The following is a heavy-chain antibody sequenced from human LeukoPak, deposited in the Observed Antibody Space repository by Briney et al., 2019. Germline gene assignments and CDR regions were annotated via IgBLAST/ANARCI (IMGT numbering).Heavy chain of an antibody. D-gene: IGHD6-6*01. CDR3: AKDSSTWYYMDV. V-gene: IGHV3-23*01. Sequence: GGSLRLSCAASGFTFSSYAMSWVRQAPGKGLEWVSAISGSGGSAYYADSVKGRFTISRDNSKNTLCLQMNSLRAEDTAVYYCAKDSSTWYYMDVWGKGTTVTVSS. CDR2: ISGSGGSA. J-gene: IGHJ6*03. CDR1: GFTFSSYA.